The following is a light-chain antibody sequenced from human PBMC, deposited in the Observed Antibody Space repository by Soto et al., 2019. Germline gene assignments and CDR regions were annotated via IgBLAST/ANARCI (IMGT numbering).Light chain of an antibody. J-gene: IGLJ2*01. CDR2: LNSAGSH. CDR3: QTWSTGIQV. V-gene: IGLV4-69*01. Sequence: QPVLTQSPSASASLGASVKLTCTLSSGHSSYAIAWHQQHPEKGPRYLMKLNSAGSHSKGDGIPDRFSGSSSGAERYLTISSLQSEDEADYYCQTWSTGIQVFGGGTKLTVL. CDR1: SGHSSYA.